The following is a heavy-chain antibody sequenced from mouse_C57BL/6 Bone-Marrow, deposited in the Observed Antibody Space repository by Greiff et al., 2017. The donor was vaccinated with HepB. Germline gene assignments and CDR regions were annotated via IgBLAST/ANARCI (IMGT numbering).Heavy chain of an antibody. CDR2: IDPENGDT. CDR3: TTGAGRGCFDY. D-gene: IGHD3-3*01. V-gene: IGHV14-4*01. CDR1: GFNIKDDY. J-gene: IGHJ2*01. Sequence: EVQLQQSGAELVRPGASVKLSCTASGFNIKDDYMHWVKQRPEQGLEWIGWIDPENGDTEYASKFQGKATITADTSSNTAYLQLSSLTSEDTAVYYCTTGAGRGCFDYWGQGTTLTVSS.